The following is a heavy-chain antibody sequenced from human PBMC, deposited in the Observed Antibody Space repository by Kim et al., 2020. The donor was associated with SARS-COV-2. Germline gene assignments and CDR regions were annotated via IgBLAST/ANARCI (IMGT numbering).Heavy chain of an antibody. Sequence: SETLSLTCTVSGGSISSYYWSWIRQPPGKGLEWIGYIYYSGSTNYNPSLKSRVTISVDTSKNQFSLKLSSVTAADTAVYYCARLGGSYYYDSSGPWVDYYYYYMDVWGKGTTVTVSS. CDR3: ARLGGSYYYDSSGPWVDYYYYYMDV. CDR2: IYYSGST. J-gene: IGHJ6*03. V-gene: IGHV4-59*01. D-gene: IGHD3-22*01. CDR1: GGSISSYY.